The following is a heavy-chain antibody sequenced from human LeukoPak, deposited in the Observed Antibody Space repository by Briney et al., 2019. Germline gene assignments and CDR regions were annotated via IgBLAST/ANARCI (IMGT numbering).Heavy chain of an antibody. CDR2: IYYSGST. V-gene: IGHV4-31*03. J-gene: IGHJ5*02. Sequence: SETLSLTCTVSGGSISSCGYCWSWIRQHPGKGLQWIGYIYYSGSTYYNPSLKSRVTISVDTSKNQFSLKLSSVTAADTAVYYCARATVTTRWFDPWGQGTLVTVSS. CDR1: GGSISSCGYC. D-gene: IGHD4-11*01. CDR3: ARATVTTRWFDP.